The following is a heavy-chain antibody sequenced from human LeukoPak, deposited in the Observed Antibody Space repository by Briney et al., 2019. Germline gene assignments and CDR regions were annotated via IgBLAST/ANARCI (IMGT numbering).Heavy chain of an antibody. V-gene: IGHV6-1*01. J-gene: IGHJ4*02. CDR2: TYYRSKWYT. CDR1: GDSVSSYSAT. CDR3: AREGSDGYLFDY. Sequence: SQTLSLTCAISGDSVSSYSATWDWIRQSPSGGLEWLGRTYYRSKWYTDYAVSVKSRVTVNPDTSKNQFSLQLNSVTPEDTAVYYCAREGSDGYLFDYWGQGSLVIVSS. D-gene: IGHD3-16*01.